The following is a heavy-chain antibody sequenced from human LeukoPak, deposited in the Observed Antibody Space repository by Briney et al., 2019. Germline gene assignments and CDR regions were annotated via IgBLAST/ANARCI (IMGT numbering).Heavy chain of an antibody. CDR3: ASSPIYSGSYYGYFQH. Sequence: SVKVSCKASGGTVSSYAISGVRQAPGQGLEWMGRIIPIFGTANYAQKFQGRVTITTDESTSTAYMELSSLRSEDTAVYYCASSPIYSGSYYGYFQHWGQGTLVTVSS. CDR2: IIPIFGTA. V-gene: IGHV1-69*05. CDR1: GGTVSSYA. J-gene: IGHJ1*01. D-gene: IGHD1-26*01.